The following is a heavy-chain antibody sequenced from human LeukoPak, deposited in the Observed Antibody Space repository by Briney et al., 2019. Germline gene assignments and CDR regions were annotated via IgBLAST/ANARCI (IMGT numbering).Heavy chain of an antibody. CDR3: VRERTNYYDSSGYY. V-gene: IGHV3-21*04. D-gene: IGHD3-22*01. CDR2: VSSGGSYI. CDR1: GFTFSHYS. J-gene: IGHJ4*02. Sequence: GGSLRLSCAASGFTFSHYSMNWVRQAPGKGLEWVSSVSSGGSYIHYADSVKGRFTISRDNAKNSLYLQMNSLRAEDTAVYYCVRERTNYYDSSGYYWGQGTLVTVSS.